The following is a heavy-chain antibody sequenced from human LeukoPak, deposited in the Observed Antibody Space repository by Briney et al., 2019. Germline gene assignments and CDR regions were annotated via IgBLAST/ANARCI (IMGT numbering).Heavy chain of an antibody. J-gene: IGHJ3*02. CDR3: ARLSDSSNYGAFDM. V-gene: IGHV3-53*05. CDR1: GIAVSTSY. CDR2: IYSGGST. Sequence: GGSLRLSCAASGIAVSTSYISWVRQAPGKGLEWVSVIYSGGSTYYPDSVKGRFTISGDSSQNTLYLQMNSLRPEDTAVYYCARLSDSSNYGAFDMWGQGTMVIVSS. D-gene: IGHD3-22*01.